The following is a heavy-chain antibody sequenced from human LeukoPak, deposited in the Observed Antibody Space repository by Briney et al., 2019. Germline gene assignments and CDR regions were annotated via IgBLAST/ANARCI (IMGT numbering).Heavy chain of an antibody. CDR1: GYSIINDYY. CDR3: ARDGYNWGYFDY. J-gene: IGHJ4*02. V-gene: IGHV4-38-2*02. CDR2: IFHSGST. Sequence: SETLSLTCTVSGYSIINDYYWGWIRQPPGKGLEWIGSIFHSGSTYYNPSLRSRLTISVDTSKNQFSLKLSSVTAADTAVYYCARDGYNWGYFDYWGQGTLVTVFS. D-gene: IGHD5-24*01.